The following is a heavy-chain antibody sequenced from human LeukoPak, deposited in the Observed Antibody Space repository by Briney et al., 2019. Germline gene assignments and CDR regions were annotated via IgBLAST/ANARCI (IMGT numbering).Heavy chain of an antibody. CDR3: AITVSHCSSTSCYGWYNWFDP. D-gene: IGHD2-2*01. J-gene: IGHJ5*02. Sequence: SVKVSCKASGGTFSSYAISWVRQAPGQGLEWMGGIIPIFGTANYAQKFQGRVTITADESTSTAYMELSSLRSEDTAVYCCAITVSHCSSTSCYGWYNWFDPWGQGTLVTVSS. V-gene: IGHV1-69*13. CDR1: GGTFSSYA. CDR2: IIPIFGTA.